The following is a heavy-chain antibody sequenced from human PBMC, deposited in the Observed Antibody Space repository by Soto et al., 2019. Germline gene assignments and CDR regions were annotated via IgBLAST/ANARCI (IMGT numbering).Heavy chain of an antibody. J-gene: IGHJ4*02. CDR2: IRSRANNFAT. Sequence: EVQLVESGGGLVQPGGSLKLSCAASGFIFSGSAIHWVRQASGKGLEWVGRIRSRANNFATSSAASVKGRFTFSRDDSKNTAYLQMNTLKPEDTAVYYCATAHPRGPDYWGQGTLVTVSS. CDR1: GFIFSGSA. D-gene: IGHD5-12*01. CDR3: ATAHPRGPDY. V-gene: IGHV3-73*02.